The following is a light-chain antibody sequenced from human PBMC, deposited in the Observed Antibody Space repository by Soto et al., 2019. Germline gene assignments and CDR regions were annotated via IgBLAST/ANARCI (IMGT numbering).Light chain of an antibody. CDR3: SSYSSTSTRV. Sequence: QSALTQPASVSGSPGQSITISCTGTSSDVGGYNYVSWYQQHPGTAPKLMIYDVTYRPSGVSNRFSGSKSGNTASLTISGLQAEDDAHYFCSSYSSTSTRVFGGGTKVTVL. CDR2: DVT. V-gene: IGLV2-14*03. J-gene: IGLJ3*02. CDR1: SSDVGGYNY.